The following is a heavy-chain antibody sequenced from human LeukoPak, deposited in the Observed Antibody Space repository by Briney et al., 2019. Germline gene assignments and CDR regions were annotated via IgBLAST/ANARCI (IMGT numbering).Heavy chain of an antibody. Sequence: GASVTVSCKASGGTFSSYAISWVRQAPGQGLEWMGGIIPIFGTANYAQKFQGRVTITTDESTSTAYMELSSLRSEDTAVYYCASRGYSYGYDYWGQGTLVTVSS. CDR2: IIPIFGTA. V-gene: IGHV1-69*05. D-gene: IGHD5-18*01. CDR1: GGTFSSYA. CDR3: ASRGYSYGYDY. J-gene: IGHJ4*02.